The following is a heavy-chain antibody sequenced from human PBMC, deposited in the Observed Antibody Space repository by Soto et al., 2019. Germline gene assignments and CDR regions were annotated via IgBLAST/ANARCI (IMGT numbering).Heavy chain of an antibody. CDR1: GFTFDDYA. CDR2: ISWNSGSI. D-gene: IGHD3-10*01. J-gene: IGHJ4*02. Sequence: EVQLVESGGGLVQPGRSLRLSCAASGFTFDDYAMHWVRQAPGKGLEWVSGISWNSGSIGYADSVKGRFTISRDNAQNALYLQMNSLRAEDTALYYCAKDISRVRARGYYFDYWGQGTLVTVSS. V-gene: IGHV3-9*01. CDR3: AKDISRVRARGYYFDY.